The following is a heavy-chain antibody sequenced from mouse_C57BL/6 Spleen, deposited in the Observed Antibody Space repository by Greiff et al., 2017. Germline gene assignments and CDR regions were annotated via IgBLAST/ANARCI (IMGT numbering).Heavy chain of an antibody. CDR2: IYPGDGDT. Sequence: VKLQESGPELVKPGASVKISCKASGYAFSSSWMNWVKQRPGKGLEWIGRIYPGDGDTNYNGKFKGKATLTADKSSSTAYMQLSSLTSEDSAVYFCARRAAWYFDVWGTGTTVTVSS. J-gene: IGHJ1*03. CDR3: ARRAAWYFDV. D-gene: IGHD3-3*01. V-gene: IGHV1-82*01. CDR1: GYAFSSSW.